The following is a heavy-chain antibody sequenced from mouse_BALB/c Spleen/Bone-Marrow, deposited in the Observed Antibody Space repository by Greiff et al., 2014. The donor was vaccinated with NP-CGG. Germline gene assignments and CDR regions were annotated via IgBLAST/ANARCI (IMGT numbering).Heavy chain of an antibody. CDR3: IRELVRGFGY. V-gene: IGHV1-54*01. Sequence: QVHVKQSGAELVRPGTPVKVSCKASGYAFTNYFMEWVKQRPGQGLEWIGVINPGSGGANYNEKFKGKAILTADKSSSTAYMQLSSLTSDDSAVYFCIRELVRGFGYWGQGTLVTVSA. J-gene: IGHJ3*01. D-gene: IGHD2-14*01. CDR1: GYAFTNYF. CDR2: INPGSGGA.